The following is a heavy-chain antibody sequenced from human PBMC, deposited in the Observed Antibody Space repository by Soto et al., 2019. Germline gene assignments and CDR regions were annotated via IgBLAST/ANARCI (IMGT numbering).Heavy chain of an antibody. CDR3: ARDILSVGPRANDALDV. CDR2: INTDNGTT. Sequence: QVQLVQSGAEVRKPGASVNISCRASGFSFSDNLINWVRQAPGQSLEWMGWINTDNGTTRYSQTFQGRVTISRHSSASIAYVEVSDLTSGNTALYCCARDILSVGPRANDALDVWGQGTMVTGSS. J-gene: IGHJ3*01. V-gene: IGHV1-3*04. CDR1: GFSFSDNL.